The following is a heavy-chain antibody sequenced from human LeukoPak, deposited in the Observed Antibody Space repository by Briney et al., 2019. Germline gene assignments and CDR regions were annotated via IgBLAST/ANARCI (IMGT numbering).Heavy chain of an antibody. J-gene: IGHJ6*02. Sequence: PGGSLRLSCAASGFTFSSYSMNWVRRAPGKGLEWVSSISSSSSYIYYADSVKGRFTISRDNAKNSLYLQMNSLRAEDTAVYYCARDLRSSSSTNGMDVWGQGTTVTVSS. CDR2: ISSSSSYI. CDR3: ARDLRSSSSTNGMDV. D-gene: IGHD6-13*01. CDR1: GFTFSSYS. V-gene: IGHV3-21*01.